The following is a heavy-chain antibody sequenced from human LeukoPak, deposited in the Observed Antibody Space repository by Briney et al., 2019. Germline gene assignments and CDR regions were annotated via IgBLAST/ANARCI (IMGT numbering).Heavy chain of an antibody. V-gene: IGHV4-59*01. CDR2: IYYSGST. CDR3: ARAGVVPAAIGY. D-gene: IGHD2-2*01. Sequence: PSETLSLTCTVSGGSISSYYWSWIRQPPGKGLEWIGYIYYSGSTNYNPSLKSRVTISVDTSKNQFSLKLSSVTAADTAVYYCARAGVVPAAIGYWGQGTLVTVSS. CDR1: GGSISSYY. J-gene: IGHJ4*02.